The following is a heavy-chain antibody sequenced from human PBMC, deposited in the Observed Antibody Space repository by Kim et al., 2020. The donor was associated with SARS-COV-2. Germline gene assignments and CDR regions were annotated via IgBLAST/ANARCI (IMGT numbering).Heavy chain of an antibody. CDR3: ATRLATVTIMGGELGY. D-gene: IGHD3-10*01. J-gene: IGHJ4*02. V-gene: IGHV1-3*01. CDR1: GYTFTNYA. Sequence: ASVKVSCKASGYTFTNYAMHWVRQAPGQRLEWMGWINGDFGNTKYSQKFQGRVTITRDTSASTVYMELSSLRSEDTAVYYCATRLATVTIMGGELGYWGQGTLVTVSS. CDR2: INGDFGNT.